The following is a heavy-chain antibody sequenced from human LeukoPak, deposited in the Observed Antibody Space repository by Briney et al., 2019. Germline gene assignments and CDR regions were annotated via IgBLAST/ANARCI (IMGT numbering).Heavy chain of an antibody. Sequence: ASVTVSCKASVYTFINYDIMWVRQATGQGLAWMGWMNSNSGNTGYAQKFQGRVTMTRDTSMSTAYMELSSLRFEDTAVYYCTRGRGGTIVRGYMDYWGQGTLVTVSS. CDR3: TRGRGGTIVRGYMDY. V-gene: IGHV1-8*01. J-gene: IGHJ4*02. D-gene: IGHD3-10*01. CDR1: VYTFINYD. CDR2: MNSNSGNT.